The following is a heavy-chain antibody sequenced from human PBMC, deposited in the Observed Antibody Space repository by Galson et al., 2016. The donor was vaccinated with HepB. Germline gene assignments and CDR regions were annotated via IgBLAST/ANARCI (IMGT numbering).Heavy chain of an antibody. D-gene: IGHD2-21*01. CDR2: ISYNAVTT. J-gene: IGHJ4*02. V-gene: IGHV3-64*01. CDR1: GFAFSRHV. CDR3: VREHMERRTGLDY. Sequence: LRLSCAASGFAFSRHVVHWVRQAPGKGLEFVSGISYNAVTTYYANSVKGRYTISRDNSRNTVYLQMDSLTTEDTAVYYCVREHMERRTGLDYWGQGTLVTVSP.